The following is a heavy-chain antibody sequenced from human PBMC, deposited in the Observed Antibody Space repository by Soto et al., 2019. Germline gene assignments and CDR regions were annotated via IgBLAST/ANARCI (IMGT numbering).Heavy chain of an antibody. V-gene: IGHV3-21*01. CDR2: ISSSSSYI. Sequence: PGGSLRLSCAASGFTFGSYSMNWVRQAPGKGLEWVSSISSSSSYIYYADSVKGRFTISRDNAKNSLYLQMNSLRAEDTAVYYCARVSGYSYGPGTYWGQGTLVTVSS. CDR3: ARVSGYSYGPGTY. D-gene: IGHD5-18*01. CDR1: GFTFGSYS. J-gene: IGHJ4*02.